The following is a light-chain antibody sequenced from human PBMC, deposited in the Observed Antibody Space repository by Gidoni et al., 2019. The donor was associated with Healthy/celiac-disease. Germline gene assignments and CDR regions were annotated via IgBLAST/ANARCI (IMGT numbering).Light chain of an antibody. CDR1: QGIGSW. Sequence: DIQMTQSPSSVSASVGDRVTITCRASQGIGSWLAWYQQKPGSAPKILIFAASSLQSGVPSRFSGSGSGTDFTLTISSLQPEDFATYYCHQASSFPRTFXQXTKVEVK. V-gene: IGKV1-12*01. CDR3: HQASSFPRT. J-gene: IGKJ1*01. CDR2: AAS.